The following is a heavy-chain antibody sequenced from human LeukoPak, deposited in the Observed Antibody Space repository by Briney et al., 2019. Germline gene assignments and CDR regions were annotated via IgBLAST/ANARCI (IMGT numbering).Heavy chain of an antibody. CDR2: ISGSGGST. V-gene: IGHV3-23*01. CDR1: GFTFSSYA. J-gene: IGHJ6*03. CDR3: AKDSAAYYYYYMDG. Sequence: GGSLRLSCAASGFTFSSYAMSWVRQAPGKGLEWVSAISGSGGSTYYADSVKGRFTISRDNSKNTLYLQMNSLRAEDTAVYYCAKDSAAYYYYYMDGWGKGTTVTVSS. D-gene: IGHD6-13*01.